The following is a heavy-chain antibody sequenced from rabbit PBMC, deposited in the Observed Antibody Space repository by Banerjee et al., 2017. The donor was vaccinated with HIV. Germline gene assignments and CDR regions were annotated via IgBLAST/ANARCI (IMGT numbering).Heavy chain of an antibody. D-gene: IGHD6-1*01. CDR1: GFTISSSYY. J-gene: IGHJ4*01. CDR2: IYGGSSGST. V-gene: IGHV1S40*01. CDR3: ARANIDGSGYDL. Sequence: QSLEESGGDLVQPEGSLALTCKASGFTISSSYYMCWVRQAPGKGLEWIACIYGGSSGSTHYASWAKGRFTISKTSSTTVTLQMTSLTAADTATYFCARANIDGSGYDLWGPGTLVTVS.